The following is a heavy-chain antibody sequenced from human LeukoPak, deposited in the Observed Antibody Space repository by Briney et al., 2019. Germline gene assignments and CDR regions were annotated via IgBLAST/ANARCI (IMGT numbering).Heavy chain of an antibody. CDR2: ISSNGGST. D-gene: IGHD1-26*01. Sequence: GGSLRLSCSASGFTFSSYAMHWVRQAPGRGLEYVSAISSNGGSTYYADSVKGRFTISRDNSKNTLYLQMSSLRAEDMAVYYCVKDQGGRIGLFDYWGQGTLVTVSS. CDR3: VKDQGGRIGLFDY. CDR1: GFTFSSYA. V-gene: IGHV3-64D*09. J-gene: IGHJ4*02.